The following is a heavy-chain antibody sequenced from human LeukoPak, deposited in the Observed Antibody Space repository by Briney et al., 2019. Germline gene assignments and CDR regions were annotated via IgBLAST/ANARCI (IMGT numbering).Heavy chain of an antibody. CDR2: ISSSGSTI. Sequence: GGSLRLSCAASGFTFSSYEMNWVCQAPGKGLEWVSYISSSGSTIYYADSVKGRFTISRDNAKNSLYLQMNSLRAEDTAVYYCARDLYYYDSSGYYYVGAFDIWGQGTMVTVSS. CDR1: GFTFSSYE. CDR3: ARDLYYYDSSGYYYVGAFDI. J-gene: IGHJ3*02. D-gene: IGHD3-22*01. V-gene: IGHV3-48*03.